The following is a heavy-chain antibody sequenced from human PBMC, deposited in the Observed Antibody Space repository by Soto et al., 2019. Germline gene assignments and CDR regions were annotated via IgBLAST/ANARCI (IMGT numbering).Heavy chain of an antibody. D-gene: IGHD5-18*01. V-gene: IGHV3-30*18. CDR1: GFTFSSYG. CDR2: ISYDGSNK. CDR3: AKAYSYTDAFDI. Sequence: QVQLVESGGGVVQPGRSLRLSCAASGFTFSSYGMHWVRQAPGKGLEWVAVISYDGSNKYYADSVKGRFTISRDNSKNTRYLQMNSLRAEDTAVYYCAKAYSYTDAFDIWGQGTMVTVSS. J-gene: IGHJ3*02.